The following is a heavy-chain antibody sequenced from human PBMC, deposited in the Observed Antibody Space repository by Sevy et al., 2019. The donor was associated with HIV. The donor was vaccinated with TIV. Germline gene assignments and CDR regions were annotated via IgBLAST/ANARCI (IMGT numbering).Heavy chain of an antibody. D-gene: IGHD3-22*01. Sequence: SETLYLTCGVYGVSFSDYFWSWIRHPPGKGLEWIGEINQSGSTNYNPSLKSRVTISIDTSKKLFSLNLSSVTAADTAVYYCARVGGYYDKGFDSWGQGSLVTVSS. CDR2: INQSGST. J-gene: IGHJ4*02. V-gene: IGHV4-34*01. CDR1: GVSFSDYF. CDR3: ARVGGYYDKGFDS.